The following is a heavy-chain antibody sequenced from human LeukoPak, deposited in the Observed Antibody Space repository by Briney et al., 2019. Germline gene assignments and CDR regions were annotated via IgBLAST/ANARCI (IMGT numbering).Heavy chain of an antibody. D-gene: IGHD3-3*01. CDR3: AREGNDFWSGYRDYFDY. J-gene: IGHJ4*02. Sequence: SETLSLTCTVSGGSISSYYWSWIRQPAGKGLEWIGRIYTSGSTNYNPSLKSRVTMSVDTSKNQFSLKLSSVTAADTVVYYCAREGNDFWSGYRDYFDYWGQGTLVTVSS. CDR2: IYTSGST. CDR1: GGSISSYY. V-gene: IGHV4-4*07.